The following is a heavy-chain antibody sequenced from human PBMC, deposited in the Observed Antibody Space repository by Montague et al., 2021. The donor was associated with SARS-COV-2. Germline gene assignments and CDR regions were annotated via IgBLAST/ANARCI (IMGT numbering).Heavy chain of an antibody. Sequence: LRLSYAASGFIFSSYEMNWVRQAPGKGLEWISYISSSGGGSTKHYTDSVKGRFTISRDNAKNSLYLQMNSLRVEDTAIYYCARDRDWDDWCGMDVWGQGTTVTVSS. J-gene: IGHJ6*02. CDR1: GFIFSSYE. CDR2: ISSSGGGSTK. V-gene: IGHV3-48*03. CDR3: ARDRDWDDWCGMDV. D-gene: IGHD2-21*01.